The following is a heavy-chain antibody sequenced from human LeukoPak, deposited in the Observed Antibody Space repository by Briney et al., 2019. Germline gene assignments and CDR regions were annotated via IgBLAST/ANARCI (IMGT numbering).Heavy chain of an antibody. CDR3: AKDVGDGYNYDPFDI. CDR1: GFTFSSYG. Sequence: GGSLRLSCAASGFTFSSYGMHWVRQAPGKGLEWVAVISSDGSNEDYADPVKGRFTISRDNSKNTLYLQMNSLRAEDTAVYYCAKDVGDGYNYDPFDIWGQGTMVTVSS. CDR2: ISSDGSNE. V-gene: IGHV3-30*18. D-gene: IGHD5-24*01. J-gene: IGHJ3*02.